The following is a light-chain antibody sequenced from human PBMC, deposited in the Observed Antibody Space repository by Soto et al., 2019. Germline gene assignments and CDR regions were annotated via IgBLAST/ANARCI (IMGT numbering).Light chain of an antibody. CDR1: QTISSW. Sequence: DIQMTQSPSTLSERVGYRVPIDCRASQTISSWLAWYQQKPGKAPKVLIYDASSLESGVPSRFSGSGSGTDFILTISSLQPDDFATYYCQYYSAVWAFGQGTKVDI. CDR3: QYYSAVWA. V-gene: IGKV1-5*01. CDR2: DAS. J-gene: IGKJ1*01.